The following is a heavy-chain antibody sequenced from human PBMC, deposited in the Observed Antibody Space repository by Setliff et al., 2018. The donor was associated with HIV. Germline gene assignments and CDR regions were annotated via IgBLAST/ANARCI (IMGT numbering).Heavy chain of an antibody. CDR3: ARGKYSSGWYRWFDP. D-gene: IGHD6-19*01. Sequence: GGSLRLSCVASEFTFSNYAMTWVRQAPGKGPEWVSSVSPGSSTYYADSVKGRFTISRDNSKNTLYLQMNSLRADDTAVYYCARGKYSSGWYRWFDPWGQGTLVTVSS. V-gene: IGHV3-23*01. CDR2: VSPGSST. J-gene: IGHJ5*02. CDR1: EFTFSNYA.